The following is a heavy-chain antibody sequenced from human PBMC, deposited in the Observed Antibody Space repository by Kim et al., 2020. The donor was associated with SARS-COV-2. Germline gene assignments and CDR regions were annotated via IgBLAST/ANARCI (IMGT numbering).Heavy chain of an antibody. J-gene: IGHJ1*01. CDR1: GFTFSSYA. V-gene: IGHV3-64D*06. CDR2: ISSNGGST. D-gene: IGHD2-15*01. CDR3: VKGYCSGGSCSSKVRYFQH. Sequence: GGSLRLSCSASGFTFSSYAMHWVRQAPGKGLEYVSAISSNGGSTYYADSVKGRFTISRDNSKNTLYLQMSSLRAEDTAVYYCVKGYCSGGSCSSKVRYFQHWGQGTLVTVSS.